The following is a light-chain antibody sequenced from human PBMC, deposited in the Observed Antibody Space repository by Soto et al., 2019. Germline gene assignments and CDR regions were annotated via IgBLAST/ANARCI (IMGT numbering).Light chain of an antibody. Sequence: DIQMTQSPSSLSASVGDRVTITCRASQSISSYLNWYQQNPGKAPKLLIYAASSLQSGVPSHFCGSGSGTDFTLTIRSLQPEDFAIYYCQQSSSAPFSFGPGTKVDVK. V-gene: IGKV1-39*01. CDR3: QQSSSAPFS. CDR2: AAS. J-gene: IGKJ3*01. CDR1: QSISSY.